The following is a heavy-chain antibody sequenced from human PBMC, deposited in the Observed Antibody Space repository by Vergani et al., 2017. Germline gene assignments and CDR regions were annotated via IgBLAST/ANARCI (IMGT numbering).Heavy chain of an antibody. J-gene: IGHJ4*03. V-gene: IGHV3-30*03. CDR2: ISKDVTHD. D-gene: IGHD2-2*01. CDR1: GFGLKNFA. Sequence: QVSLVESGGGVVQPGRSLTLTCSASGFGLKNFAMHWVCQAPGKGLEWVSTISKDVTHDYYEPSARGRFAVSKDNFKNTMYLQMVRLKTDDTAVYFCARDGTGNCVSSSEYSHGLYYWGQGILVTVSS. CDR3: ARDGTGNCVSSSEYSHGLYY.